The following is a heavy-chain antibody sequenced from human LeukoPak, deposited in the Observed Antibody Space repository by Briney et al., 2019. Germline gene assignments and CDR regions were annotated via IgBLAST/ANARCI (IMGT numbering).Heavy chain of an antibody. J-gene: IGHJ4*02. V-gene: IGHV3-21*01. CDR1: GFTFSSYS. CDR3: ARVGSRVAGTDY. CDR2: ISSSSSYI. D-gene: IGHD6-19*01. Sequence: PGGSLRLSCAASGFTFSSYSMNWVRQAPGKGLEWVSSISSSSSYIYYADSVKGRFTISRDNAKNSLYLQMNSLRAEDTAVYYCARVGSRVAGTDYWGQGTLVTVSS.